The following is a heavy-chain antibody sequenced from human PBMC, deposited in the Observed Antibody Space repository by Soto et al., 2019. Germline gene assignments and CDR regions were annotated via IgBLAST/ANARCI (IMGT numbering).Heavy chain of an antibody. Sequence: SVPVSYMVSGSRFSNYVFSWLRQTPGPGLGWLGRIIPIFNSTKYAQNFQGRVTITADKSTSTASLELSSLRSDDTAVYYCAREGRGKKAGYNGLVSLGYWGQGTLVTVSS. CDR3: AREGRGKKAGYNGLVSLGY. J-gene: IGHJ4*02. D-gene: IGHD2-2*02. CDR2: IIPIFNST. CDR1: GSRFSNYV. V-gene: IGHV1-69*06.